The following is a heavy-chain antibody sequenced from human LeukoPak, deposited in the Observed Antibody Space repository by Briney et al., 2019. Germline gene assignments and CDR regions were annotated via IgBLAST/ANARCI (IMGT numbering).Heavy chain of an antibody. CDR3: ARGGVYYYGSGSYWKY. J-gene: IGHJ4*02. Sequence: SETLSLTCAVYGGSFSGYYWSWIRQPPGKGLEWIGEINHSGSTNYNPSLKSRVTISVDTSKNQFSLKLSSVTAADTAVYYCARGGVYYYGSGSYWKYWGQGTLVTVSS. CDR2: INHSGST. V-gene: IGHV4-34*01. CDR1: GGSFSGYY. D-gene: IGHD3-10*01.